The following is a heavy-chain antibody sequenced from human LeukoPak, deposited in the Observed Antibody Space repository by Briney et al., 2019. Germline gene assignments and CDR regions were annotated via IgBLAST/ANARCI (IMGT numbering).Heavy chain of an antibody. J-gene: IGHJ3*02. CDR3: ARQLMIPQAGAFDI. D-gene: IGHD1-1*01. Sequence: ASETLSLTCAVYGGSFSGYYWSWIRQPPGKGLEWIGEINHSGSTNYNPSLKSRVTISVDTSKSQFSLKLSSVTAADTAVYYCARQLMIPQAGAFDIWGQGTMVTVSS. CDR1: GGSFSGYY. V-gene: IGHV4-34*01. CDR2: INHSGST.